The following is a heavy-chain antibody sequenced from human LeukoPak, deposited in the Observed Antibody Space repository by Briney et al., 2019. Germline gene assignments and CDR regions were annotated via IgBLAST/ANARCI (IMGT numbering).Heavy chain of an antibody. Sequence: ASVKVSCKASGYTFTSYGISWVRQAPGQGLEWMGWISAYNGNTNYAQKLQGRVTMTTDTSTSTAYMELRSLRSEDTAVYYCARGTHSNYVSTGDAFDIWGQGTMVTVSS. CDR2: ISAYNGNT. J-gene: IGHJ3*02. D-gene: IGHD4-11*01. V-gene: IGHV1-18*01. CDR3: ARGTHSNYVSTGDAFDI. CDR1: GYTFTSYG.